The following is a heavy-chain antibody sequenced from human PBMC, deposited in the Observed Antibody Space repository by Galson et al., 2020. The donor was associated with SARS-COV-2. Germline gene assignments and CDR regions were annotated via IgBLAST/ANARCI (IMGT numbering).Heavy chain of an antibody. V-gene: IGHV4-59*01. Sequence: SETLSLICTVSGDSISNYYWSWIRQPPGKGLEYIGYIYYTGSANYNPSLKSRVTIIVDTSKNQFSLKLTSVTAADTAVYYWARSRGAYWGQGTLVTGSS. D-gene: IGHD1-26*01. CDR3: ARSRGAY. CDR1: GDSISNYY. CDR2: IYYTGSA. J-gene: IGHJ4*02.